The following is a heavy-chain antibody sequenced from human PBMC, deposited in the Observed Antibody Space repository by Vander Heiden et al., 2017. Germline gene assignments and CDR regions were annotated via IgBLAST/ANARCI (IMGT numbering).Heavy chain of an antibody. D-gene: IGHD2-15*01. CDR1: GFPFCSYG. V-gene: IGHV3-7*01. CDR2: IKQDGSEK. CDR3: ARVDGIVVVVAATSLDY. J-gene: IGHJ4*02. Sequence: EVQLVESGGGLVQPGGSLSLSWAASGFPFCSYGMSWVRQAPGKGLEWVANIKQDGSEKYYVDSVKGRFTISRDNAKNSLYLQMNSLRAEDTAVYYCARVDGIVVVVAATSLDYWGQGTLVTVSS.